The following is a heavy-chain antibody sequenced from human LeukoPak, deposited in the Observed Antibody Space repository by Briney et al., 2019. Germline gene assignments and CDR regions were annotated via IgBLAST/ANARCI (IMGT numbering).Heavy chain of an antibody. J-gene: IGHJ4*02. Sequence: PSETLSLTCAVYGGSFSGYYWSWIRQPPGKGLEWIGEINHGGSTNYNPSLKSRVTISVDTSKNQFSLKLSSVTAADTAVYYCARDLPPLKRIAVAGTNPRGYFDYWGQGTLVTVSS. CDR3: ARDLPPLKRIAVAGTNPRGYFDY. D-gene: IGHD6-19*01. CDR2: INHGGST. V-gene: IGHV4-34*01. CDR1: GGSFSGYY.